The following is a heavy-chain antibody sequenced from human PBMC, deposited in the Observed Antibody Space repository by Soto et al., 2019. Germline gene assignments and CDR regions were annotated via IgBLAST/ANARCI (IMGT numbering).Heavy chain of an antibody. CDR1: GVSFSSYA. V-gene: IGHV3-23*01. Sequence: GGSLRLSCAASGVSFSSYAMSWVRQAPGKGLEWASAISGSGGSTYYADSVKGRFTISRDNSKNTLYLQMNSLRAEDTAVYYCAKDGTTVVTPGYFDYWGQGTLVTVSS. D-gene: IGHD4-17*01. J-gene: IGHJ4*02. CDR3: AKDGTTVVTPGYFDY. CDR2: ISGSGGST.